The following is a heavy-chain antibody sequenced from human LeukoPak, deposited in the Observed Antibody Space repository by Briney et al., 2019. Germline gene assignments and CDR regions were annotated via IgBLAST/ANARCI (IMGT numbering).Heavy chain of an antibody. J-gene: IGHJ3*02. CDR2: INPTGGST. D-gene: IGHD3-3*01. Sequence: GASVKVSCKASGYTFTSYYMHWVRQAPGQGLEWMGLINPTGGSTGYAQKFQGRVTMTRDTSISTAYMELSRLRSDDTAVYYCAREGFWSRDDAFDIWGQGTMVTVSS. V-gene: IGHV1-2*06. CDR1: GYTFTSYY. CDR3: AREGFWSRDDAFDI.